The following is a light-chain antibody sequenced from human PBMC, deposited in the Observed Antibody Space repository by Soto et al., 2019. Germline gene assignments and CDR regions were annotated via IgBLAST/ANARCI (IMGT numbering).Light chain of an antibody. CDR2: DAS. Sequence: IVLTQSPATLSLWPGETAILSCRASQSVSSYLSWYQQKPGQAPRLLIYDASSRAPGVPARFSGSGSGTDFTLTISSLEPEDFALYYCQQRSSCITFGQGTRLEIE. CDR3: QQRSSCIT. J-gene: IGKJ5*01. CDR1: QSVSSY. V-gene: IGKV3-11*01.